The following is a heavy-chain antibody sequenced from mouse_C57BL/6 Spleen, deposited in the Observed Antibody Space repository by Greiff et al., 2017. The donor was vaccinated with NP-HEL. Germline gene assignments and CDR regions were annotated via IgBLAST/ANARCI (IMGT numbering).Heavy chain of an antibody. CDR3: VRPAMVTDGAWFAY. J-gene: IGHJ3*01. CDR1: GFSFNTYA. D-gene: IGHD2-2*01. CDR2: IRSKSNNYAT. V-gene: IGHV10-1*01. Sequence: EVQLVESGGGLVQPKGSLKLSCAASGFSFNTYAMNWVRQAPGKGLEWVARIRSKSNNYATYYADSVKDRFTISRDDSESMLYLQMNNLKTEDTARYYCVRPAMVTDGAWFAYWGQGTLVTVSA.